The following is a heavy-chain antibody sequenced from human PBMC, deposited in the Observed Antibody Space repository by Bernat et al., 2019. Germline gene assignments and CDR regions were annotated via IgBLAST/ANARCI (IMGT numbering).Heavy chain of an antibody. J-gene: IGHJ4*02. D-gene: IGHD6-19*01. CDR1: GYSISSGYY. CDR2: IYHSGST. V-gene: IGHV4-38-2*02. Sequence: QVQLQESGPGLVKPSETLSLTCAVSGYSISSGYYWGWIRQPPGKGMEWIGSIYHSGSTYYNPSLKSRVTISVDTSKNQFPLKLSSVTAADTAVYYCARDLNDNPYSSGWYGYWGQGTLVTISS. CDR3: ARDLNDNPYSSGWYGY.